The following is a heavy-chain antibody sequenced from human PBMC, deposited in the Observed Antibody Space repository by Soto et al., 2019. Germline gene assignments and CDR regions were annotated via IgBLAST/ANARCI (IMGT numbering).Heavy chain of an antibody. J-gene: IGHJ6*03. D-gene: IGHD6-6*01. CDR2: INHSGST. CDR3: ARGYTAARPGYYYMDV. CDR1: GGSFSGYY. Sequence: QVQLQQWGAGLLKPSETLSLTCAVYGGSFSGYYWSWIRQPPGKGLEWIGEINHSGSTNYNPSLKSRVTISVDTSKNQFSLKLSSVTAADTAVYYCARGYTAARPGYYYMDVWGKGTTVTVSS. V-gene: IGHV4-34*01.